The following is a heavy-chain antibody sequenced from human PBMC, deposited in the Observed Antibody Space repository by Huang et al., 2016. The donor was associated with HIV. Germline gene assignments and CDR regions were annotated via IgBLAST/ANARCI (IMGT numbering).Heavy chain of an antibody. CDR2: IKQDESEK. CDR1: TFTFGAYW. J-gene: IGHJ6*02. CDR3: ATKTAGMDI. Sequence: VESGGRSVQPGGSIKLSCVGSTFTFGAYWMSWVRQPPGKGLEGVANIKQDESEKYYVDSVKGRFNSSRDNARKVLCLEMDNLRVEDTAMYFCATKTAGMDIWGQGTTVTVSS. D-gene: IGHD1-7*01. V-gene: IGHV3-7*01.